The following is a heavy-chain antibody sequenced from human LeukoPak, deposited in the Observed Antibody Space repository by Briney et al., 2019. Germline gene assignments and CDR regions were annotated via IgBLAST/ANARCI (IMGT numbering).Heavy chain of an antibody. V-gene: IGHV3-64D*08. CDR3: VTVGMTSIWSYLRFDP. CDR2: ITSNGGST. Sequence: GGSLRLSCAASGFTFSTNSMHWVRQTPGKGLEFVSAITSNGGSTYYADSVKGRFTISRDNSKNTLYLQMSSLRAEDTAVYYCVTVGMTSIWSYLRFDPRGQGTLVSVSS. D-gene: IGHD1-26*01. J-gene: IGHJ5*02. CDR1: GFTFSTNS.